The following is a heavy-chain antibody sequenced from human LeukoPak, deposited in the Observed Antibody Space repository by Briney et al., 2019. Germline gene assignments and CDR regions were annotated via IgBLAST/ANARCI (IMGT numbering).Heavy chain of an antibody. CDR1: GYTFTSYD. V-gene: IGHV1-69*13. CDR3: ASDLERDGYNMPETP. Sequence: SVKVSCKASGYTFTSYDITWVRQAPGQGLEWMGGIIPIFGTANYAQKFQGRVTITADESTSTAYMELSSLRSEDTAVYYCASDLERDGYNMPETPWGQGTLVTVSS. J-gene: IGHJ5*02. D-gene: IGHD5-24*01. CDR2: IIPIFGTA.